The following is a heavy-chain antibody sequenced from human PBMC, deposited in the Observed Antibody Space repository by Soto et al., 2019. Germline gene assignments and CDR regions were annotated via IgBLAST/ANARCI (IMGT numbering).Heavy chain of an antibody. CDR1: GYSFNIYW. Sequence: VQLVQSGAEVKKPGESLKISCKGSGYSFNIYWIGWVRQMPGQGLEWMGIIYPADSDTRYSPSFQGQVTISADKSISTAYLQWSSLKASDTAMYYWARHACSGSSCYSHYSYGMDVWGQGTTVTVSS. J-gene: IGHJ6*02. D-gene: IGHD2-15*01. V-gene: IGHV5-51*01. CDR2: IYPADSDT. CDR3: ARHACSGSSCYSHYSYGMDV.